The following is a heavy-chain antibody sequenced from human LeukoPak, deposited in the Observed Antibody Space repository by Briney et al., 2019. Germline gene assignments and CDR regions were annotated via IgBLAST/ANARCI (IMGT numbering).Heavy chain of an antibody. D-gene: IGHD4-17*01. CDR1: GFTFSSYA. J-gene: IGHJ4*02. V-gene: IGHV3-23*01. Sequence: GGSLRLSCAASGFTFSSYAMNWVRQAPGKGLEWVSAISGSGGSTYYAASVKGRFTISRDNSKNTLYLQMNSLRAEDTAVYYCSKLLYAYGDYLRSDYWGQGTLVTVSS. CDR2: ISGSGGST. CDR3: SKLLYAYGDYLRSDY.